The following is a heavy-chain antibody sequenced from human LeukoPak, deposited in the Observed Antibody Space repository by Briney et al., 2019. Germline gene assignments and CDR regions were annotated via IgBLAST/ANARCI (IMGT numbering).Heavy chain of an antibody. J-gene: IGHJ4*02. D-gene: IGHD2-2*01. CDR3: ARRYCSSTSCSLYYFDY. CDR2: ISAYNGNT. CDR1: GYTFTSYG. Sequence: ASVKVSCKASGYTFTSYGISWVRQASGQGLEWMGWISAYNGNTNYAQKLQGRVTMTTDTSTSTAYMELRSLRSDDTAVYYCARRYCSSTSCSLYYFDYWGQGTLVTVSS. V-gene: IGHV1-18*01.